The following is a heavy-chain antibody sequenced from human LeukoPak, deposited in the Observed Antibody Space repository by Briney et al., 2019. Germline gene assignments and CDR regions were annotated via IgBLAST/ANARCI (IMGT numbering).Heavy chain of an antibody. V-gene: IGHV1-2*06. CDR2: INPNSGGT. Sequence: ASVKVSCKTSGYTFTGYYIHWVRQAPGQGLEWTGRINPNSGGTSSAQKFQGRVTMTRDTSITTAYMELSRLRSDDTAVYYCARDIGSSSDYWGQGTLVSVSS. D-gene: IGHD1-26*01. CDR1: GYTFTGYY. CDR3: ARDIGSSSDY. J-gene: IGHJ4*02.